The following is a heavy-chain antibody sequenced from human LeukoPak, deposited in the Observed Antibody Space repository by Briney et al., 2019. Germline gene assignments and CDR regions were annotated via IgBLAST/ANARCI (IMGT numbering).Heavy chain of an antibody. CDR3: ARSMQVNGDYVWYYFDY. CDR2: IYSGTI. D-gene: IGHD4-17*01. J-gene: IGHJ4*02. V-gene: IGHV3-53*01. CDR1: GFTVSSNS. Sequence: GGSLRLSCTVSGFTVSSNSMSWVRQAPGKGLEWVSFIYSGTIHYSGSVKGRFTISRDNAKNSLFLQMNSLRAEDTAVYYCARSMQVNGDYVWYYFDYWGQGTLVTVSS.